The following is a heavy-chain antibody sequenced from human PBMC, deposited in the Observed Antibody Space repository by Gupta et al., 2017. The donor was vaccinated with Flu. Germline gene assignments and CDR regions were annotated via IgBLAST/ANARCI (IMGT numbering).Heavy chain of an antibody. CDR2: INHSGST. Sequence: QVQLQQWGAGLLKPSETLSLTCAVYGGSFSGFYWSWIRQPPGKGLEWIGEINHSGSTNYNPSLKSRVTISVDTSKNQCSLKLSSVTAADTAVYYCARGGRRDSYYYDSSGYYDYWGQGTLVTVSS. CDR1: GGSFSGFY. D-gene: IGHD3-22*01. V-gene: IGHV4-34*01. J-gene: IGHJ4*02. CDR3: ARGGRRDSYYYDSSGYYDY.